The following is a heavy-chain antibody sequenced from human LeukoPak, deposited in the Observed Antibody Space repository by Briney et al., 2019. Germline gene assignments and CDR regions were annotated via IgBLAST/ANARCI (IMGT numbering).Heavy chain of an antibody. CDR1: GGSISSSSYY. Sequence: PSETLSLTCTVSGGSISSSSYYWGWIRQPPGKGLEWIGSIYYSGSTYYNPSLKSRVTISVDTSKNQFSLKLSSVTAADTAVYYCARLRGYGADDGGGWFDPWGQGTLVTVSS. CDR3: ARLRGYGADDGGGWFDP. D-gene: IGHD4-23*01. V-gene: IGHV4-39*01. J-gene: IGHJ5*02. CDR2: IYYSGST.